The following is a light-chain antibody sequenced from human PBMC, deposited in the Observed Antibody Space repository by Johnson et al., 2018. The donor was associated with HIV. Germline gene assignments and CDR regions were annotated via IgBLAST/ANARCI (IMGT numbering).Light chain of an antibody. CDR3: GAWDSSLNAYV. V-gene: IGLV1-51*02. Sequence: QSVLTQPPSVSAAPGQKVTISCSGSSSNIGYHYVSWYQQLPGTAPKLLIYENNKRPSGIPDRFFGSKSGTSATLDITGLQTGDEGDYYCGAWDSSLNAYVFGAGTKVTVL. CDR2: ENN. J-gene: IGLJ1*01. CDR1: SSNIGYHY.